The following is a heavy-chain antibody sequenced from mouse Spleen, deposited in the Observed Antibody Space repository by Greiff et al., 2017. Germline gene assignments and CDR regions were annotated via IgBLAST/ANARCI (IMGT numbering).Heavy chain of an antibody. J-gene: IGHJ4*01. Sequence: QVQLKESGPELVKPGASVKISCKASGYAFSSSWMNWVKQRPGKGLEWIGRIYPGDGDTNYNGKFKGKATLTADKSSSTAYMQLSSLTSEDSAVYFCARRYYDGSSGAMDYWGQGTSVTVSS. CDR2: IYPGDGDT. CDR1: GYAFSSSW. CDR3: ARRYYDGSSGAMDY. V-gene: IGHV1-82*01. D-gene: IGHD1-1*01.